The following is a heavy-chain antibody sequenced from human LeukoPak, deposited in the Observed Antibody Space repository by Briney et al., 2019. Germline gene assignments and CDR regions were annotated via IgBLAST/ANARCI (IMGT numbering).Heavy chain of an antibody. CDR2: ISSSSSYI. CDR1: GFTFSSYS. V-gene: IGHV3-21*01. J-gene: IGHJ3*02. CDR3: ARVGTSDAFDI. Sequence: GGSLRLSCAASGFTFSSYSMNWVRQAPGKGLEWVSSISSSSSYIYYADSVKGRFTISRDNAKNSLYLQMNSLRAEDTAVYYCARVGTSDAFDIWGQGTMVTVSS.